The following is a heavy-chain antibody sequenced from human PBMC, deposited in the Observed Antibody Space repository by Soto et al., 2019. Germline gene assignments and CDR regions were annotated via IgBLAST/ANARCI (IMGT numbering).Heavy chain of an antibody. CDR1: GGSVSSGSYY. CDR3: ARVLTSVVVAATNNWFDP. CDR2: IYYSGST. D-gene: IGHD2-15*01. V-gene: IGHV4-61*01. Sequence: SETLSLTCTVSGGSVSSGSYYWSWIRQPPGKGLEWIGYIYYSGSTDYNPSLKSRVTISVDTSKNQFSLKLSSLTAADTAVYYCARVLTSVVVAATNNWFDPWGQGTLVTVSS. J-gene: IGHJ5*02.